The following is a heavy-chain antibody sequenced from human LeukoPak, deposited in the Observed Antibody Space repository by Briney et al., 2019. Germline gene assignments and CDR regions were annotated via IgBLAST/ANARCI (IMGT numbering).Heavy chain of an antibody. CDR2: ISSSGSTI. CDR3: ARDGVIYSFDP. V-gene: IGHV3-48*03. J-gene: IGHJ5*02. D-gene: IGHD2-21*01. Sequence: PGGSLRLSCAAFGFTFSSYEMNWVRQAPGTRLEGVSYISSSGSTIYYADSVKGRFTISRDNAKNSLYLQMNSLRVEDTAVYYCARDGVIYSFDPWGQGTLVTVSS. CDR1: GFTFSSYE.